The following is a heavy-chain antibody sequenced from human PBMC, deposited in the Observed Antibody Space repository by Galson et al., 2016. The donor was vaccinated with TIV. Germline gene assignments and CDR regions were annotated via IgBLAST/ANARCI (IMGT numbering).Heavy chain of an antibody. CDR1: SDSIINYY. CDR2: ISDSGRS. V-gene: IGHV4-59*01. J-gene: IGHJ3*02. Sequence: SETLSLTCTVSSDSIINYYLSWIRQPPGKGLEWIGYISDSGRSNENPSLKSRVTISVDTYKKQISLKLKSVTAADTAMYYCARDLGLGAFDIWGQGTMVTVSS. CDR3: ARDLGLGAFDI. D-gene: IGHD7-27*01.